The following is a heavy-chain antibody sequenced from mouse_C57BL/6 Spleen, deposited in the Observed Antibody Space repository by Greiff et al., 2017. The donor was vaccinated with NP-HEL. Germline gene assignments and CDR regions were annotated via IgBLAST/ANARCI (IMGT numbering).Heavy chain of an antibody. J-gene: IGHJ3*01. CDR2: INPNNGGT. Sequence: EVQLQQSGPELVKPGASVKIPCKASGYTFTDYNMDWVKQSHGKSLEWIGDINPNNGGTIYNQKFKGKATLTVDKSSSTAYMELRSLTSEDTAVYYCARSGDYATFAYWGQGTLVTVSA. V-gene: IGHV1-18*01. D-gene: IGHD1-1*02. CDR3: ARSGDYATFAY. CDR1: GYTFTDYN.